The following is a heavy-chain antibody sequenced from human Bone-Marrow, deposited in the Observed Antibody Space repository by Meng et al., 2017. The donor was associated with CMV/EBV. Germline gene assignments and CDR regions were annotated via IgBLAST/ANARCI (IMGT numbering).Heavy chain of an antibody. Sequence: TLSLTCAVSGGSISSSNWWSWVRQPPGKGLEWIGEIYHSGSTNYNPSLKSRVTISVDKSKNQFSLKLSSVTAADTAVYYCARDLEYYYDSSGYSGFVYWGQGTLVTVYS. D-gene: IGHD3-22*01. CDR3: ARDLEYYYDSSGYSGFVY. CDR2: IYHSGST. V-gene: IGHV4-4*02. J-gene: IGHJ4*02. CDR1: GGSISSSNW.